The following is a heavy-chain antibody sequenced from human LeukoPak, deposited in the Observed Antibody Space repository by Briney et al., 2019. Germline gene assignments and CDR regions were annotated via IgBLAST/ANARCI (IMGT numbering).Heavy chain of an antibody. CDR2: ISWNSGSI. J-gene: IGHJ3*02. Sequence: GRSLRLSCAASGFTFDDYAMHWVRQAPGKCLEWVSGISWNSGSIGYADSVKGRFTISRDNAKNSLYLQMNSLRAEDTALYYCAKDSMATIFDAFDIWGQGTMVTVSS. CDR3: AKDSMATIFDAFDI. V-gene: IGHV3-9*01. CDR1: GFTFDDYA. D-gene: IGHD5-12*01.